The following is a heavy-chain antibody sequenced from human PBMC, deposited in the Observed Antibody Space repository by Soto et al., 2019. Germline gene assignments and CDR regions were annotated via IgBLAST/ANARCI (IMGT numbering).Heavy chain of an antibody. Sequence: QVQVVQSGAEVKKPGSSVKVSCKASGGTFSSFTINWVRQAPGQGLEWMGGIIPIFGTANYAQTFQDRVTLTADKFTSTVYMEVSSLRSEDTAVYFCATGIWDYYDTTPYFRYWGQGTLVTVS. D-gene: IGHD3-22*01. CDR1: GGTFSSFT. V-gene: IGHV1-69*06. CDR3: ATGIWDYYDTTPYFRY. J-gene: IGHJ4*02. CDR2: IIPIFGTA.